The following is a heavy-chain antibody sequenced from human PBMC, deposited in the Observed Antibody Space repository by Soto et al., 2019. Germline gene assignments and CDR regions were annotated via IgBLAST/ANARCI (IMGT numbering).Heavy chain of an antibody. V-gene: IGHV1-69*13. Sequence: SVKVSCKASGGTFSSYAISWVRQAPGQGLEWMGGIIPIFGTANYAQKFQGRVTITADESTSTAYMELSSLRSEDTAVYYCARGKEAWTGYSLMDYYYYGMDVWGQGTTVTVSS. CDR3: ARGKEAWTGYSLMDYYYYGMDV. CDR2: IIPIFGTA. CDR1: GGTFSSYA. J-gene: IGHJ6*02. D-gene: IGHD3-9*01.